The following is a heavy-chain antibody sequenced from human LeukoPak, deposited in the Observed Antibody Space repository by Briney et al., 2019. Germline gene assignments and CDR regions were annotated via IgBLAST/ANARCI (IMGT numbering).Heavy chain of an antibody. V-gene: IGHV1-8*02. J-gene: IGHJ4*02. CDR3: ARVEGYCSGGSCYRRPPGDY. Sequence: GASVTVSLKSSGYTFTLYDINWVRQAPAQGKEWVGWMNPNSGNTGYAQKFQGRVTMTRNTSISTAYMELSSLRSEDTAVYYCARVEGYCSGGSCYRRPPGDYWGQGTLVTVSS. CDR2: MNPNSGNT. D-gene: IGHD2-15*01. CDR1: GYTFTLYD.